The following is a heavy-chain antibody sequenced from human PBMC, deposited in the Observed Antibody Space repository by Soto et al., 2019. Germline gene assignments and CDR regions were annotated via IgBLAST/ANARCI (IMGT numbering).Heavy chain of an antibody. CDR2: ISAYNGNT. J-gene: IGHJ4*02. CDR3: ASTLGDIVLMVYAIQPLNYFDS. V-gene: IGHV1-18*01. D-gene: IGHD2-8*01. Sequence: ASVKVSCKASGYTFTSYGISWVRQAPGQGLEWMGWISAYNGNTNYAQKLHGRVTMTTDTSTSTAYMELRSPRSDDTAVYYCASTLGDIVLMVYAIQPLNYFDSWRQGTLVTVSS. CDR1: GYTFTSYG.